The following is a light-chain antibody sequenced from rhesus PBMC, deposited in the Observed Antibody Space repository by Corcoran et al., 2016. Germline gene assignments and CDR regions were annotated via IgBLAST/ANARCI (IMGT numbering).Light chain of an antibody. J-gene: IGKJ4*01. CDR2: KAS. CDR3: QHDYGTPLT. CDR1: ENVNNY. Sequence: DIQMTQSPSSLSASVGDRVTITCRASENVNNYLNWYHQKPGKAPKLLIYKASTFQSRVPSRFSGIGSGTDYTFTISSLQPEDVATYYCQHDYGTPLTFGGGTKVEIK. V-gene: IGKV1-74*01.